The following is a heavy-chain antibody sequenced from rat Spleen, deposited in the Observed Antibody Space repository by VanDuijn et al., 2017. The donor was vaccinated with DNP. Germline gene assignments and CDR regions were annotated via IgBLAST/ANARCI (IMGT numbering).Heavy chain of an antibody. Sequence: EVQLVESGGGLVQPGRSLKLSCVVSGITFSDHNMAWVRQAPGKGLEWVASITNTGDGSYYSDSVKGRFSISRDNTKSTLYLQMDSLRSEDTATYYCARKRLPGYNGYFDYWGQGVMVTVSS. D-gene: IGHD1-4*01. CDR3: ARKRLPGYNGYFDY. CDR2: ITNTGDGS. CDR1: GITFSDHN. V-gene: IGHV5-31*01. J-gene: IGHJ2*01.